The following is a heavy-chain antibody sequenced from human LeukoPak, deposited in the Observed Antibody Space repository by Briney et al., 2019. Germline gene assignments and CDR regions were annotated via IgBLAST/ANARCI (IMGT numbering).Heavy chain of an antibody. V-gene: IGHV4-34*01. J-gene: IGHJ5*02. CDR1: GGSFSGYY. CDR3: ARVWYDYVWGSYRYLEVPNWFDP. CDR2: INHSGST. Sequence: SETLSLTCAVYGGSFSGYYWSWIRQPPGKGLEWIGEINHSGSTNYNPSLKSRVTISVDTSKNQFSLKLSSVTAADTAVYYCARVWYDYVWGSYRYLEVPNWFDPWGQGTLVTVSS. D-gene: IGHD3-16*02.